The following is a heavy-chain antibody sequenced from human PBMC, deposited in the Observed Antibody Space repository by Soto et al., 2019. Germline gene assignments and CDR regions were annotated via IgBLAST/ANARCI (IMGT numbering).Heavy chain of an antibody. V-gene: IGHV1-18*04. Sequence: QVQLVQSGAEVKKPGASVKVSCKASGYTFTSYGISWVRQAPGQGLEWTGWISAYNGNTNYAQKLQGRVTMTTDTFTSTAYMELRSLRSDDTAVYYCARAGGYCSSTSCQIHPFDYWGQGTLVTVSS. CDR3: ARAGGYCSSTSCQIHPFDY. J-gene: IGHJ4*02. D-gene: IGHD2-2*01. CDR1: GYTFTSYG. CDR2: ISAYNGNT.